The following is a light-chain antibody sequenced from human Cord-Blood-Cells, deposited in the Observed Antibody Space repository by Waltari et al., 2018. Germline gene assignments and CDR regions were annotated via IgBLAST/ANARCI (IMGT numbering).Light chain of an antibody. CDR1: QDISNY. CDR3: PQYDNLPYT. V-gene: IGKV1-33*01. J-gene: IGKJ2*01. CDR2: DAS. Sequence: DIQMTKSPSSLSASVGDRVTITCQASQDISNYLNWYQHKPGKAPKLLIYDASNFETGVPSRFSGSGSGTDFTFTISSLQPEDIATYYCPQYDNLPYTFGQGTKLEIK.